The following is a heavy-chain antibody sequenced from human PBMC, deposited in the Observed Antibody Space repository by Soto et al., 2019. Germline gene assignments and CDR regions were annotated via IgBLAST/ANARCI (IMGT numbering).Heavy chain of an antibody. D-gene: IGHD4-4*01. J-gene: IGHJ6*02. Sequence: AAVKVSCNASGCTFSSYAISWVRQAPGQVLDWMGGIIPIFGTANYAQKFQGRVTITADESTSTAYMELSSLRSEDTAVYYCASTLSRRLHATHKDYYFYYFMDLWGQWTTVTVSS. CDR3: ASTLSRRLHATHKDYYFYYFMDL. CDR2: IIPIFGTA. CDR1: GCTFSSYA. V-gene: IGHV1-69*13.